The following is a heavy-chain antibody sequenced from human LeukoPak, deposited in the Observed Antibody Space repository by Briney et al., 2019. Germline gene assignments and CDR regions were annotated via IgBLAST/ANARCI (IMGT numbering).Heavy chain of an antibody. V-gene: IGHV4-4*07. D-gene: IGHD3-22*01. Sequence: SETLSLTCTVSGGSISSYYWSWIRQPAGKGLEWIGRIYTSGSNNYKPSLKSRVTMSVDTSKNQFSLKLSSVTAAHTAVYYCARGAIYYYDSSGYYYYFDYWGQGTLVTVSS. J-gene: IGHJ4*02. CDR2: IYTSGSN. CDR1: GGSISSYY. CDR3: ARGAIYYYDSSGYYYYFDY.